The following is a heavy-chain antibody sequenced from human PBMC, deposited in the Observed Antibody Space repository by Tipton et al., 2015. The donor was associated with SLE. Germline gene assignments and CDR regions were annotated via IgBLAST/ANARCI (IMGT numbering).Heavy chain of an antibody. J-gene: IGHJ3*02. CDR2: VDPEDGET. CDR1: GYTFTDYY. V-gene: IGHV1-69-2*01. D-gene: IGHD6-19*01. Sequence: VQLVQSGAEVKKPGATVKISCKVSGYTFTDYYMHWVQQAPGKGLEWMGLVDPEDGETIYAEKFQGRVTITADTSTDPAYMELSSLRSEDTAVYYRATASLPGYSSGWYGDAVDIWGQGTMVTVSS. CDR3: ATASLPGYSSGWYGDAVDI.